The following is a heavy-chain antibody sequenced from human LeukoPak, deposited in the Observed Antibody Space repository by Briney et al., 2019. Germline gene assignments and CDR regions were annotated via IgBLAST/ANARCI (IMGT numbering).Heavy chain of an antibody. D-gene: IGHD3-10*01. J-gene: IGHJ5*02. V-gene: IGHV4-34*01. CDR3: ARAFEFDDWFDP. CDR2: INHSGST. Sequence: SETLSLTCAVYGGSFSGYYWSWIRQPPGKGLEWIGEINHSGSTNYNPSLKSRVTISVDTSKNQFSLKLSSVTAADTAVYYCARAFEFDDWFDPWGQGTLVTVSS. CDR1: GGSFSGYY.